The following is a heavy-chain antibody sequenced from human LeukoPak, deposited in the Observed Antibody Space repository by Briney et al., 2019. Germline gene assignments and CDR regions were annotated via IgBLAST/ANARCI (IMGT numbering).Heavy chain of an antibody. J-gene: IGHJ4*02. D-gene: IGHD4/OR15-4a*01. V-gene: IGHV3-23*01. CDR1: GFTFSSYA. CDR2: ISGSGGST. CDR3: ARRAGAYSHPYDY. Sequence: PGGSLRLSCAASGFTFSSYAMSWVRQAPGKGLEWVSAISGSGGSTYYADSVKGRFTISRDSSKNTLYLQMNSLRAEDTAVYYCARRAGAYSHPYDYWGQGTLVTVSS.